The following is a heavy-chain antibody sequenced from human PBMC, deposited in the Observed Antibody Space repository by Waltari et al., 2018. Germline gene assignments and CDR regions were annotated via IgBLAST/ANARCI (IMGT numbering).Heavy chain of an antibody. V-gene: IGHV1-8*03. CDR2: MNPTSGST. J-gene: IGHJ6*03. CDR3: ARDYGSGTYYYMDV. D-gene: IGHD3-10*01. CDR1: GYSFTSYN. Sequence: QVQLVQSGAEVKKPGASVQVSCKASGYSFTSYNLNWVRQAAGQGLEWMGWMNPTSGSTGYAQKFLDRVTITRNTSIGTAYMELRSLRSEDTAVYYCARDYGSGTYYYMDVWGKGTTVTVSS.